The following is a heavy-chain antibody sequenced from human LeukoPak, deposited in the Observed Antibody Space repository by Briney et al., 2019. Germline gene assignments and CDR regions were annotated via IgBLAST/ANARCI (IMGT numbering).Heavy chain of an antibody. CDR1: GFTFSSYS. CDR3: TREEDYDILTGHLRHDAFDI. CDR2: ISSSSSYI. V-gene: IGHV3-21*04. D-gene: IGHD3-9*01. J-gene: IGHJ3*02. Sequence: GGSLRLSCAASGFTFSSYSMNWVRQAPGKGLEWVSSISSSSSYIYYADSVKGRFTISRDNAKNSLYLQMNSLRAEDTAVYYCTREEDYDILTGHLRHDAFDIWGQGTMVTVSS.